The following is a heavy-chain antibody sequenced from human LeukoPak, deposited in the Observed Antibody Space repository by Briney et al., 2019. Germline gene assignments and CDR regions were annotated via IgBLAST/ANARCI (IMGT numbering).Heavy chain of an antibody. J-gene: IGHJ5*02. V-gene: IGHV3-7*01. D-gene: IGHD3-10*01. CDR3: VRDSKGTNTFDP. CDR2: IKADATEI. CDR1: GFTFGTHW. Sequence: GGSLRLSCAASGFTFGTHWMNWVRQAPGKGLEWVATIKADATEIHYLDSVRGRFTISRDNAKNSLYLQMNSLSAEDTAVCYCVRDSKGTNTFDPWGQGTLVTVSS.